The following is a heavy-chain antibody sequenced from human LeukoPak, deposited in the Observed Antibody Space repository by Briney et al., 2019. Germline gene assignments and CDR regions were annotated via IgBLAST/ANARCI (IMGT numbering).Heavy chain of an antibody. V-gene: IGHV3-23*01. J-gene: IGHJ6*02. D-gene: IGHD3-10*01. Sequence: PGGSLRLSCAASGFTLSSYAMSWVRQAPGKGLEWVSAISGSGGSTYYADSVKGRFTISRDNSKNTLYLQMNSLRAEDTAVYYCADLVGELFSPGYYGMDVWGQGTTVTVSS. CDR3: ADLVGELFSPGYYGMDV. CDR1: GFTLSSYA. CDR2: ISGSGGST.